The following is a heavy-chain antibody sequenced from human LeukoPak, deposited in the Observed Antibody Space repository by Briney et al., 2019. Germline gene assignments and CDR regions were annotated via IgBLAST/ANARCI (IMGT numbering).Heavy chain of an antibody. CDR2: ISGSGNT. V-gene: IGHV3-23*01. J-gene: IGHJ4*02. CDR3: AKSLGNNNYYHFDY. CDR1: GFTFSKYA. D-gene: IGHD1-1*01. Sequence: GGSLRLSCAASGFTFSKYAMSWVRQAPGKGLEWVSAISGSGNTYHSDSARGRFTISRDNSKNTLWLQMNGLRAEDTALYYCAKSLGNNNYYHFDYWGQGTLVTVSS.